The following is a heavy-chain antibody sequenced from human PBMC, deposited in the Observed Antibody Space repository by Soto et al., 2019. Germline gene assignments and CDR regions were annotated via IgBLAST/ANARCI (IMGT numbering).Heavy chain of an antibody. CDR1: GGSFSSNT. Sequence: QLQLVQSGAEVKKPGSSVNVSCKTSGGSFSSNTITWVRQAPGQGLEWMGGIIPIFGTSNYAQKNQGRVTITADESTNTVYMELSRLRYEDTAVYYCARDVLLVVVSATRAAGGLDPWGQGTLVTVSS. V-gene: IGHV1-69*01. CDR3: ARDVLLVVVSATRAAGGLDP. J-gene: IGHJ5*02. D-gene: IGHD2-15*01. CDR2: IIPIFGTS.